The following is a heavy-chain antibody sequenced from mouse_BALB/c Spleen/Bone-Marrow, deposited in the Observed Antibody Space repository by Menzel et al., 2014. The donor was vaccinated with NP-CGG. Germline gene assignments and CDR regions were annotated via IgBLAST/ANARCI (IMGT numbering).Heavy chain of an antibody. V-gene: IGHV2-6-7*01. Sequence: VHLVESGPGLVAPSQSLSITCTVSGFSLXGYGVNWVRQPPGKGLEWLGMIWGDGSTDYNSALKSRLSISKDNSKSQVFLKMNSLQTDDTARYYCARGNYRYDGYFDVWGAGTTVTVSS. CDR1: GFSLXGYG. CDR3: ARGNYRYDGYFDV. CDR2: IWGDGST. J-gene: IGHJ1*01. D-gene: IGHD2-14*01.